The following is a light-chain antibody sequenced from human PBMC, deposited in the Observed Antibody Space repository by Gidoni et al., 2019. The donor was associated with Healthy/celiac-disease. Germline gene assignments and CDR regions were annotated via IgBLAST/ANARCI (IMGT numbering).Light chain of an antibody. Sequence: DMQLPHSPSSLSASVGYRVTITCRASQSISSYLNWYQQKPGKAPKLLIYAASSLQSGVPSRFSGSGSGTDFTLTISSLQPEDFATYYCQQSYSTPQTFGQGTKVEIK. J-gene: IGKJ1*01. CDR3: QQSYSTPQT. CDR1: QSISSY. CDR2: AAS. V-gene: IGKV1-39*01.